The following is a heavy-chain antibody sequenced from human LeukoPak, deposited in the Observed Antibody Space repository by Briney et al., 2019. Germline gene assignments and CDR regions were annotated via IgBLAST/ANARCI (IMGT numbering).Heavy chain of an antibody. Sequence: SETLSLTCAVYGGSFSGYYWSWIRQPPGKGLEWIGEINHSGSTNYNPSLKSRVTISVDTSKNQFSLKLSSVTAAYTAVYYCARVPIVVPAASAYYYYYGMDVWGQGTTVTVSS. CDR3: ARVPIVVPAASAYYYYYGMDV. J-gene: IGHJ6*02. V-gene: IGHV4-34*09. D-gene: IGHD2-2*01. CDR1: GGSFSGYY. CDR2: INHSGST.